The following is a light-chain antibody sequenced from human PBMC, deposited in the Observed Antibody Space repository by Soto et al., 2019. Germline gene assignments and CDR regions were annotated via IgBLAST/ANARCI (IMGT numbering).Light chain of an antibody. V-gene: IGLV2-14*01. J-gene: IGLJ2*01. Sequence: QSALTQPASVSGSPGQSITLSCTGTSSDIGGYDYVSWYQRHPGKAPKLIIYDVNNRPSGVSNRFSGSKSGNTAPLTISGLQAEDESNYYCTSYASGSSHVVFGGGTMLTV. CDR2: DVN. CDR3: TSYASGSSHVV. CDR1: SSDIGGYDY.